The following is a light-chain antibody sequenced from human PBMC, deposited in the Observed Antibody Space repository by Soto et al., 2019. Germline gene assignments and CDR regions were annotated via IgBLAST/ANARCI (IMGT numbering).Light chain of an antibody. Sequence: DIQMTQSPSTLSASVGDGVTITCRASQSISSWLAWYQQKPGKAPKLLIYKASSLESGVPSRFSGSGSGAEYTLTISSLQPDDFATYYCQQYDSNLYTFGQGTKLEIK. CDR2: KAS. CDR1: QSISSW. J-gene: IGKJ2*01. V-gene: IGKV1-5*03. CDR3: QQYDSNLYT.